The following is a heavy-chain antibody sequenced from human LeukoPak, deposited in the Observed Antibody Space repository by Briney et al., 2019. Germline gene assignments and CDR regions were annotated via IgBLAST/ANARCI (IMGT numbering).Heavy chain of an antibody. V-gene: IGHV3-23*01. D-gene: IGHD6-19*01. CDR3: AKIHSGWSEAFDI. CDR1: GFTFTDHA. CDR2: INTNGDRT. Sequence: GGSLRLSCAASGFTFTDHAVTWVRQAPGKGLEWVSGINTNGDRTSYADSVKGRFTLSRDNSKNTLYLQMNSLRAEDTAVYYCAKIHSGWSEAFDIWGQGTMVTVSS. J-gene: IGHJ3*02.